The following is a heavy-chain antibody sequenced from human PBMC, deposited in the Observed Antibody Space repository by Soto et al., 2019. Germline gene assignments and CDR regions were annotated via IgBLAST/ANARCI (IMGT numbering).Heavy chain of an antibody. J-gene: IGHJ5*02. CDR1: GCSFTNND. CDR2: MNPGSGDT. CDR3: ARMETFGSLNWFDP. D-gene: IGHD3-16*01. V-gene: IGHV1-8*01. Sequence: ASVKVSSKASGCSFTNNDVSWVRQATGQGLEWMGWMNPGSGDTGYAQKFQGRVTMTRDISIATAYMELSSLRSDDTAIYYCARMETFGSLNWFDPWGQGTLVTVSS.